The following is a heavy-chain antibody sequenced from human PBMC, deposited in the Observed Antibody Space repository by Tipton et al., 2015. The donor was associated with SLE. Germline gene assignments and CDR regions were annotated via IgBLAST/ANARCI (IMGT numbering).Heavy chain of an antibody. CDR2: IYYSGST. CDR3: ARGVAGYFYYCYMDV. J-gene: IGHJ6*03. Sequence: TLSLTCTVSGGSISSYYWSWIRQPPGKGLEWIGYIYYSGSTNYNPSLKRRVTISVDTSKNQFSLKLSSVTAADTAVYYCARGVAGYFYYCYMDVWGKGTTVTISS. CDR1: GGSISSYY. V-gene: IGHV4-59*12.